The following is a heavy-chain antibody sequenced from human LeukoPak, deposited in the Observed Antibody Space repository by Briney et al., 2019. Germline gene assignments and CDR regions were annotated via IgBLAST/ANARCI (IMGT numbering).Heavy chain of an antibody. Sequence: GGSLRLSCAASGFTLSTYTMNWVRQAPGKGLEWVSSISSSSSYIYYADSVKGRFTISRDDAKNSLYLQLNSLRAEDTAVYYCAELGITMIGGVWGKGTTVTISS. J-gene: IGHJ6*04. V-gene: IGHV3-21*01. D-gene: IGHD3-10*02. CDR2: ISSSSSYI. CDR3: AELGITMIGGV. CDR1: GFTLSTYT.